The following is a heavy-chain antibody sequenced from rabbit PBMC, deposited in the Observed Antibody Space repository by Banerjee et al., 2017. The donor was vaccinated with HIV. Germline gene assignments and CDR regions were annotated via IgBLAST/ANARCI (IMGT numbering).Heavy chain of an antibody. CDR1: GSDISSNA. D-gene: IGHD4-1*01. CDR2: IYSSNGDK. Sequence: QEQLEESGGGLVQPEGSLTLTCKASGSDISSNAMCWVRQAPGKGLELIACIYSSNGDKWYASWVNGRFTISRTSSTTVALQMTSLTAADTATYFCARDLAGVIGWNFALWGQVTLVTIS. CDR3: ARDLAGVIGWNFAL. V-gene: IGHV1S47*01. J-gene: IGHJ4*01.